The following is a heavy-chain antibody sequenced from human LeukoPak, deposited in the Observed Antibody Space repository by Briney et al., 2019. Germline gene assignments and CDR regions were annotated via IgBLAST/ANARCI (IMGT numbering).Heavy chain of an antibody. CDR2: IYHSGST. CDR3: ARDLPEDY. J-gene: IGHJ4*02. Sequence: PSETLSLTCTVSGYSISSGYYWGWIRQPPGKGLEWIGSIYHSGSTYYNPSLKSRVTISVDTSKNQFSLKLSSVTAADTAVYYCARDLPEDYWGQGTLVTVSS. CDR1: GYSISSGYY. V-gene: IGHV4-38-2*02.